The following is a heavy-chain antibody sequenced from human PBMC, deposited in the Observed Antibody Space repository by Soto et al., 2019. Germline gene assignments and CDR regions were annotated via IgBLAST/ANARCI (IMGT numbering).Heavy chain of an antibody. CDR3: ARGHWFGELYFDY. J-gene: IGHJ4*02. CDR1: GGSFSGYY. Sequence: SETLSLTCAVYGGSFSGYYWSWIRQPPGKGLEWIGEINHSGSTNYNPSLKSRVTISVDTSKNQFSLKLSSVTAADTAVYYCARGHWFGELYFDYWGQGTLVTVSS. V-gene: IGHV4-34*01. D-gene: IGHD3-10*01. CDR2: INHSGST.